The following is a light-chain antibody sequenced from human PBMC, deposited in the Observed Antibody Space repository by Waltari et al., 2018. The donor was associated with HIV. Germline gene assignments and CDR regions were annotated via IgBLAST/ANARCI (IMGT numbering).Light chain of an antibody. CDR3: QSTFGTGTII. CDR1: HDRMV. CDR2: RDG. V-gene: IGLV3-25*03. J-gene: IGLJ2*01. Sequence: SFELTQPPSVSVSPGQTARITCSGLHDRMVAWYQLKAGQAPSMIIFRDGQRPSWIPTRFSGSRSGTRLTLTITGVQDDDEAEYVCQSTFGTGTIIFGAGT.